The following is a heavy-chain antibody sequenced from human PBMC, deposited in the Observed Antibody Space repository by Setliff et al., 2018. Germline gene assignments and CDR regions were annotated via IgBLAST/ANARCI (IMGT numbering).Heavy chain of an antibody. Sequence: PGGSLRLSCAASGFTFGSYWMSWVRQAPGKGLEWVAFIRYDGSNKYYADSVKGRFTISRDNSKNTLYLQMNSLRAEDTAVYYCASERESASRQTYFDSWGQGTLVTVSS. CDR2: IRYDGSNK. D-gene: IGHD2-15*01. CDR1: GFTFGSYW. V-gene: IGHV3-30*02. J-gene: IGHJ4*02. CDR3: ASERESASRQTYFDS.